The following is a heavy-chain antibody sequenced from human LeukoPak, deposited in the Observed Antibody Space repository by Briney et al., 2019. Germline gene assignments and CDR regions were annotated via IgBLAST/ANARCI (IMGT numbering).Heavy chain of an antibody. D-gene: IGHD4-23*01. Sequence: GASVKVSCKASGYSFTTYSIHWVRQARGQGLDWMGWINPSSGGTNYGHKFRGRVTMTRDTSINTVYMELSRLRSDDTAVYYCARASYGGGRYDSFDIWGQGTMVTVSS. CDR3: ARASYGGGRYDSFDI. CDR1: GYSFTTYS. CDR2: INPSSGGT. J-gene: IGHJ3*02. V-gene: IGHV1-2*02.